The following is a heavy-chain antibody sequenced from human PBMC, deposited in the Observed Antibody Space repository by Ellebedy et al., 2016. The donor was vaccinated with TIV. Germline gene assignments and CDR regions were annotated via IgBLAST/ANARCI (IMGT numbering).Heavy chain of an antibody. J-gene: IGHJ4*02. D-gene: IGHD3-16*01. CDR1: GYTFTHYG. CDR2: INPYNGNT. Sequence: AASVKVSCKASGYTFTHYGISWVRQAPGQGLEWMGWINPYNGNTTYAQKYQGRVTMTTDSSTRTSYMELSSLTSDDTAIYYCARHLESRWLIHGGDHWGQGSLVTVSS. CDR3: ARHLESRWLIHGGDH. V-gene: IGHV1-18*04.